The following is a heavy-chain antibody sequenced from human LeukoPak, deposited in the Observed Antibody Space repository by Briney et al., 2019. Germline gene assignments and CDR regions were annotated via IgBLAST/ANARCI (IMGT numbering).Heavy chain of an antibody. CDR3: ARVVGNYYYYMDV. J-gene: IGHJ6*03. D-gene: IGHD1-26*01. CDR1: GFTFDNYG. Sequence: PGGSLTLSCAASGFTFDNYGMSWVRQAPGKGLELVSGINWNGGSTGYADSVKGRFTISRDNAKNSLYLQMNSLRAEDTALYYCARVVGNYYYYMDVWGKGTTVTVSS. CDR2: INWNGGST. V-gene: IGHV3-20*04.